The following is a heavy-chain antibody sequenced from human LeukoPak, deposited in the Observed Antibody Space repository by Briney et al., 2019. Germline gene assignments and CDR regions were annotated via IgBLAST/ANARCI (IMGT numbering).Heavy chain of an antibody. CDR1: GVSFSGYY. J-gene: IGHJ6*03. CDR2: INHSGST. V-gene: IGHV4-34*01. CDR3: ARGRGYYYYYYMDV. Sequence: SETLSLTCAVYGVSFSGYYWSWIRQPPGKGLEWIGEINHSGSTNYNPSLKSRVTISVDTSKNQFSLKLSSVTAADTAVYYCARGRGYYYYYYMDVWGKGTTVTVSS.